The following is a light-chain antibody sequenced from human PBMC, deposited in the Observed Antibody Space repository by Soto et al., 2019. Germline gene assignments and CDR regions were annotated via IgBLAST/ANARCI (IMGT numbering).Light chain of an antibody. J-gene: IGLJ2*01. CDR2: GNH. CDR1: SSNIGAGFD. CDR3: HSYDSSLSGVV. Sequence: QSVLTQPPSVSGAPGQRVTISCTGSSSNIGAGFDVHWYQHLPGTAPKLLIFGNHNRPSGVPDRFSGSKSGSSASLAITGLQAEDDADYYCHSYDSSLSGVVFGGGTKLTVL. V-gene: IGLV1-40*01.